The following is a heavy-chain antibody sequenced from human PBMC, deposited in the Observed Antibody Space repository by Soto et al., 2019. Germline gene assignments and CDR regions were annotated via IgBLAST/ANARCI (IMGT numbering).Heavy chain of an antibody. J-gene: IGHJ5*02. CDR1: GGSISGYY. CDR3: ARVYCSGGSCFWFDP. D-gene: IGHD2-15*01. V-gene: IGHV4-59*12. Sequence: SETLSLTCTVSGGSISGYYWSWIRQPPGKGLEWIGYMYKTGSTVYNPSFKSRVTISVDRSKNQFSLKLSSVTAADTAVYYCARVYCSGGSCFWFDPWGQGTLVTVSS. CDR2: MYKTGST.